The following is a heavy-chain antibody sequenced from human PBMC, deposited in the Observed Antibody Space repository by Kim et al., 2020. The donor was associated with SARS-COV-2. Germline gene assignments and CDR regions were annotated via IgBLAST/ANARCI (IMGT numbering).Heavy chain of an antibody. J-gene: IGHJ6*02. V-gene: IGHV7-4-1*02. Sequence: ASVKVSCKASGYTFTSYAMNWVRQAPGQGLEWMGWINTNTGNPTYAQGFTGRFVFSLDTSVSTAYLQISSLKAEDTAVYYCAREPQYSYDFWSGYYPLYYDGMDGWGQGATVTVSS. CDR1: GYTFTSYA. CDR3: AREPQYSYDFWSGYYPLYYDGMDG. CDR2: INTNTGNP. D-gene: IGHD3-3*01.